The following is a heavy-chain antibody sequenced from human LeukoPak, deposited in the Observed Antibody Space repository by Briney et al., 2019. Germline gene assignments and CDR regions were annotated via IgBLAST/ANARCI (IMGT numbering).Heavy chain of an antibody. CDR3: AREIAAAGTHYYYGMDV. D-gene: IGHD6-13*01. V-gene: IGHV7-4-1*02. J-gene: IGHJ6*02. CDR2: INTNTGNP. Sequence: ASVKVSCKASGYTFTSYAMHWVRQAPGQGLEWMGWINTNTGNPTYAQGFTGRFVFSLDTSVSTAYLQISSLKAEDTAVYYCAREIAAAGTHYYYGMDVWGQGTTVTVSS. CDR1: GYTFTSYA.